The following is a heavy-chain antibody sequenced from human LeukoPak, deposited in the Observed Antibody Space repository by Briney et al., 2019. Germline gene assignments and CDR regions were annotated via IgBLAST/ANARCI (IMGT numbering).Heavy chain of an antibody. CDR2: INPTGGST. CDR1: GYIFTSYD. Sequence: GASVKVSCKASGYIFTSYDINWVRQAPEKGLEWMGTINPTGGSTSYAQKFQGRVTMTRDTSTSTDYMELSSLTYEDTAVYYCARDVSSTSSWWFDPWGQGTLVIVSS. V-gene: IGHV1-46*01. D-gene: IGHD2-2*01. J-gene: IGHJ5*02. CDR3: ARDVSSTSSWWFDP.